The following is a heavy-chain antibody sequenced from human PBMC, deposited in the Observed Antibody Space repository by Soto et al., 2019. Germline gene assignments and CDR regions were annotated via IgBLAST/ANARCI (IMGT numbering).Heavy chain of an antibody. V-gene: IGHV1-69*13. D-gene: IGHD2-2*01. CDR3: ARGHELCSSTSRSLAAFDI. CDR1: GGTFSSYA. CDR2: IIPIFGTA. J-gene: IGHJ3*02. Sequence: VASVKVSCKASGGTFSSYAISWVRQAPGQGLEWMGGIIPIFGTANYAQKFQGRVTITADESTSTAYMELSSLRSEDTAVYYCARGHELCSSTSRSLAAFDIWGQGTMVTVSS.